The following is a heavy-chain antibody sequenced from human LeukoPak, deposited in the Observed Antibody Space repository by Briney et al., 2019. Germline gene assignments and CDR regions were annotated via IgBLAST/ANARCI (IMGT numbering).Heavy chain of an antibody. CDR3: LRGAYYAAY. J-gene: IGHJ4*02. V-gene: IGHV3-7*01. CDR2: IKQDGSEK. D-gene: IGHD2/OR15-2a*01. Sequence: GGSLRLSCAASGFTLSDYWMSWVRQTPGKGLEWVANIKQDGSEKNYVGSVKGRFNIFRDNVKNGLYLQMNSLRVGDTGTYYCLRGAYYAAYWGQGTLVTVSS. CDR1: GFTLSDYW.